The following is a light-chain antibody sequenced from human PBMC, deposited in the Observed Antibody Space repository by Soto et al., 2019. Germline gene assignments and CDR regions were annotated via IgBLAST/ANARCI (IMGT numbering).Light chain of an antibody. J-gene: IGKJ4*01. V-gene: IGKV3D-15*01. CDR2: GAS. CDR1: QSVSRN. CDR3: QQYNDRPPA. Sequence: EIVLTQSPGTLSLSPGASATLSFRASQSVSRNYLVWYQQKPGQAPRLLIYGASGRATGIPDSFRGSGSGTEFTLTIDSLQSEEFAVYDCQQYNDRPPAVGGGTKGDIK.